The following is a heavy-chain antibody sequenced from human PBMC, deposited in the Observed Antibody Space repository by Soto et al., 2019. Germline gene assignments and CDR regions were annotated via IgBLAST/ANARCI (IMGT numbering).Heavy chain of an antibody. V-gene: IGHV3-23*01. D-gene: IGHD6-13*01. CDR1: GFTFSSYA. Sequence: GGSLRLSCAASGFTFSSYAMSWVRQAPGKGLEWVSTISGSDGSTYYADSVKGRFTISRDNSKNTLFLQMNSLRAEDTAVYYCAKRYSSTWDLNWFDPWGQGTLVTVSS. CDR2: ISGSDGST. J-gene: IGHJ5*02. CDR3: AKRYSSTWDLNWFDP.